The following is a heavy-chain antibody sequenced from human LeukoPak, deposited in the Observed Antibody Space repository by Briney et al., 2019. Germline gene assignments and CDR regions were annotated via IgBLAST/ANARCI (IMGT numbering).Heavy chain of an antibody. CDR2: MNPNSGNT. CDR3: ARARARIAAAGTNWFDP. V-gene: IGHV1-8*01. Sequence: VASVKVSCKASAYTFTSYDINWVRRATGQGLEWMGWMNPNSGNTGYAQKFQGRVTMTRNTSISTAYMELSSLRSEDTAVYYCARARARIAAAGTNWFDPWGQGTLVTVSS. CDR1: AYTFTSYD. D-gene: IGHD6-13*01. J-gene: IGHJ5*02.